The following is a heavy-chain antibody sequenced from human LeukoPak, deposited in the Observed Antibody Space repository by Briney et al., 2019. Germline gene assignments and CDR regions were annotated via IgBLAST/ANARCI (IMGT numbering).Heavy chain of an antibody. J-gene: IGHJ6*02. CDR1: GYSLTSFD. CDR2: MNPKRGNT. V-gene: IGHV1-8*01. Sequence: GASVKVSCKASGYSLTSFDFNWVRQGSGQGLEWMGWMNPKRGNTGYAPTFQGRVTITRDTSIDTAFMELSSLRPDDTAVYYCARGGSSSSYYSNYGMDVWGQGTTITVSS. D-gene: IGHD6-13*01. CDR3: ARGGSSSSYYSNYGMDV.